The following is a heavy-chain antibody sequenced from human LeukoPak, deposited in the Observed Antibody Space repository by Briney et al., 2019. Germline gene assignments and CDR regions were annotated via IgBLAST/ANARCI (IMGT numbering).Heavy chain of an antibody. V-gene: IGHV4-39*01. D-gene: IGHD3-9*01. J-gene: IGHJ6*02. CDR3: AVGGRYFDWSPRYYYYGMDV. Sequence: PSETLSLTCTVSGGSISSSSYYWGWIRQPPGKGLEWIGSIYYSGSTYYNPSLKSRVTISVDTSKNQFSLKLSSVTAADTAVYYCAVGGRYFDWSPRYYYYGMDVWGQGTTVTVSS. CDR2: IYYSGST. CDR1: GGSISSSSYY.